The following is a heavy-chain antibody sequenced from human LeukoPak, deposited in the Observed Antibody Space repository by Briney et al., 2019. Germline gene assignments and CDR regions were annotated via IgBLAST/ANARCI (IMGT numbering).Heavy chain of an antibody. CDR3: ARVVVPAARRWFDP. Sequence: SETLSLTCAVYGRSFSGYYWSWIRQPPGKGLEWIGEINHSGSTNYNPSLKSRVTISVDTSKNQFSLKLSSVTAADTAVYYCARVVVPAARRWFDPWGQGTLVTVSS. CDR1: GRSFSGYY. D-gene: IGHD2-2*01. V-gene: IGHV4-34*01. J-gene: IGHJ5*02. CDR2: INHSGST.